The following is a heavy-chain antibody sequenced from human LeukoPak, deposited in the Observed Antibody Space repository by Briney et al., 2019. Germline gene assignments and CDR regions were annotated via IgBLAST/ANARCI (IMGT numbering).Heavy chain of an antibody. CDR1: GFTFSSYA. CDR3: AKDLYGDYVVLYYYYYGMDV. V-gene: IGHV3-23*01. J-gene: IGHJ6*02. Sequence: GGSLRLSCAASGFTFSSYAMSWVRQAPGKGLEWVSRISGGGGSTYYADSVKGRFTISRDNSKNTLYLQMNSLRAEDTAVYYCAKDLYGDYVVLYYYYYGMDVWGQGTTVTVSS. D-gene: IGHD4-17*01. CDR2: ISGGGGST.